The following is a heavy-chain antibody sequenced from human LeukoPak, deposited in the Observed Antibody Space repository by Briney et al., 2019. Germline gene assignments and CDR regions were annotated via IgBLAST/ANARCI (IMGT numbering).Heavy chain of an antibody. CDR2: ISTYDGNT. CDR3: ARDPSNSVGSRIYFDY. D-gene: IGHD2-15*01. J-gene: IGHJ4*02. Sequence: ASVKVSCKAFGYSFTKFGISWVRQAPGQGLEWMGWISTYDGNTKYAQKFQGRVTMTTDTSTITAYMELRSLRSDDTAVYFCARDPSNSVGSRIYFDYWGQGTLVTVSS. CDR1: GYSFTKFG. V-gene: IGHV1-18*01.